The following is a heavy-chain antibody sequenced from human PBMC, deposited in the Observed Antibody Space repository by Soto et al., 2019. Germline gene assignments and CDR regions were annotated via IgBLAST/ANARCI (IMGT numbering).Heavy chain of an antibody. CDR3: AWVSGGYSYGYNWFDP. CDR1: AGSISSSSYY. V-gene: IGHV4-61*05. Sequence: SETLSLTCTVSAGSISSSSYYWGWIRQPPGKGLEWIGYIYYSGSTNYNPSLKSRVTISVDTSKNQFSLKLSSVTAADTAVYYCAWVSGGYSYGYNWFDPWGQGTLVTVSS. D-gene: IGHD5-18*01. CDR2: IYYSGST. J-gene: IGHJ5*02.